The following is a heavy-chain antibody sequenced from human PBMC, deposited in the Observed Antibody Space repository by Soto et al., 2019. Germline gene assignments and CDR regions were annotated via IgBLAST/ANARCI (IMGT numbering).Heavy chain of an antibody. D-gene: IGHD2-2*01. CDR1: GGTFSSYT. CDR3: ARVVPASNDAFDI. V-gene: IGHV1-69*02. CDR2: IIPILGIA. J-gene: IGHJ3*02. Sequence: SGKVSCKASGGTFSSYTISWVRQAPGQGLEWMGRIIPILGIANYAQKFQGRVTITADKSTSTAYMELSSLRSEDTAVYYCARVVPASNDAFDIWGQGTMVTVSS.